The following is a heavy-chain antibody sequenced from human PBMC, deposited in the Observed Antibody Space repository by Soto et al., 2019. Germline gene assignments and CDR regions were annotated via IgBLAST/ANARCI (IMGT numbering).Heavy chain of an antibody. CDR3: VGRITMVRGVIMLPLD. Sequence: PSETLSLTCTVSGGSISSSSYYWGWIRQPPGKGLEWIGSIYYSGSTYYNPSLKSRVTISVDTSKNQFSLKLSSVTAADTAVYYCVGRITMVRGVIMLPLDWGQGTLVTVSS. CDR1: GGSISSSSYY. V-gene: IGHV4-39*01. CDR2: IYYSGST. D-gene: IGHD3-10*01. J-gene: IGHJ4*02.